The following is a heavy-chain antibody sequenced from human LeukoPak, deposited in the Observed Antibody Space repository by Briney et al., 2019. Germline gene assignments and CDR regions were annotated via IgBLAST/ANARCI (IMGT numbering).Heavy chain of an antibody. J-gene: IGHJ4*02. CDR3: ASLGIAAAGTIDY. Sequence: GGSLRLSCAASGFTFSNYRMNWGRQAPGKGLEWVSSISSSSSYIYYADSVKGRFTISRDNAKNSLYLQMNSLRAEDTAVYYCASLGIAAAGTIDYWGQGTLVTVSS. D-gene: IGHD6-13*01. CDR1: GFTFSNYR. CDR2: ISSSSSYI. V-gene: IGHV3-21*01.